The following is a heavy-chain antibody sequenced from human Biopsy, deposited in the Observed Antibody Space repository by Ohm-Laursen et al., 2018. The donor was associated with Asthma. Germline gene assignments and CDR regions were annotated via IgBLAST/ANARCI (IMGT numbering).Heavy chain of an antibody. J-gene: IGHJ6*02. CDR1: GFSLSDYY. Sequence: SLRLSCSASGFSLSDYYMSWARQAAGKGLEWVANIKLDGGVTKYVDSVRGRFTISRDNAKNSLYLQMNSLRAEDTALYYCARGGGAMDVWGQGTTVTVSS. D-gene: IGHD2-15*01. CDR3: ARGGGAMDV. V-gene: IGHV3-7*05. CDR2: IKLDGGVT.